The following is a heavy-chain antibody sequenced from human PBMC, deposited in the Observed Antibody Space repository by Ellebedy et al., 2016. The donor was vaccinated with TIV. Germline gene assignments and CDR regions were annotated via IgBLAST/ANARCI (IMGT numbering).Heavy chain of an antibody. V-gene: IGHV4-31*03. J-gene: IGHJ4*02. CDR3: ASGGVYTYFFDY. CDR2: ISYSGSA. CDR1: GGSISSGGYY. D-gene: IGHD2-8*01. Sequence: LRLSCTVSGGSISSGGYYWSWIRQHPGKGLEWFGYISYSGSAYYNPSLKSRVTISVDTSENHFSLELSSVTAADTAVYYCASGGVYTYFFDYWGQGTLVTVSS.